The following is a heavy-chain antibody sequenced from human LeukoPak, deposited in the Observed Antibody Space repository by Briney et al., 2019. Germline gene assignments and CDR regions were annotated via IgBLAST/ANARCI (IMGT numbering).Heavy chain of an antibody. J-gene: IGHJ6*03. V-gene: IGHV4-39*01. CDR2: IYYSEST. CDR1: GGSISSSGYY. D-gene: IGHD6-13*01. Sequence: SETLSLTCTVSGGSISSSGYYWGWIRQPPGKGLEWIASIYYSESTYYNPSLKSRVTISVDTSKNQFSLKLSSVTAADTAVYYCARGWRQQLVLEYYYYYMDVWGKGTTVTVSS. CDR3: ARGWRQQLVLEYYYYYMDV.